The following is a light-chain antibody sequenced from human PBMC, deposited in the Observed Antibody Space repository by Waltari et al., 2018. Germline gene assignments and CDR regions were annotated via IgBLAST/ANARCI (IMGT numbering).Light chain of an antibody. CDR2: DAS. J-gene: IGKJ2*01. Sequence: EIVMTQSPGTLSVSPGERVTLSCRASQTISSSLAWYQQKPGQPPRLLIYDASTRATGIPARFSGSGSVTEFILTISSLQSEDFGVYYCQQYIDWPPRYTFGQGTKLEIK. CDR3: QQYIDWPPRYT. V-gene: IGKV3-15*01. CDR1: QTISSS.